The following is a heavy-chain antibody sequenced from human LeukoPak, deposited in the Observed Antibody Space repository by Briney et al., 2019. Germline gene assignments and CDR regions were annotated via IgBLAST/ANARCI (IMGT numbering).Heavy chain of an antibody. V-gene: IGHV3-23*01. CDR3: ANHSDTAMVYAY. J-gene: IGHJ4*02. CDR2: ISGSGSST. CDR1: GFTFSSYA. D-gene: IGHD5-18*01. Sequence: GGSLRLSCAVSGFTFSSYAMSWVRQSPGKGLEWVSGISGSGSSTYYADSVKRRFTIYRDNSKNTLNLQIKSLRAQDTAVYYCANHSDTAMVYAYWGQGTLVTVSS.